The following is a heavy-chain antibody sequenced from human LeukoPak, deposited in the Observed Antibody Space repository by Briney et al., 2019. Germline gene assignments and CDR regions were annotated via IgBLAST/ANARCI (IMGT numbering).Heavy chain of an antibody. D-gene: IGHD4-23*01. J-gene: IGHJ4*02. V-gene: IGHV3-53*01. Sequence: GGSLRVSCAASGFTVRSNYMSWVRQAPGKGLEWVSVIYSGGSTYYADSVKGRFTISRDNSKNTLFLQMNGLRAEDTAVYYCARGPVDYFDFWGQGTLVTVS. CDR2: IYSGGST. CDR1: GFTVRSNY. CDR3: ARGPVDYFDF.